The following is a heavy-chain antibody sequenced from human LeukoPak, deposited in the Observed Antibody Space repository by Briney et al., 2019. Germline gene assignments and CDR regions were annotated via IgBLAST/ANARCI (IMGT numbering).Heavy chain of an antibody. CDR2: INTGNGNT. CDR3: ARDGYSHPGHFDY. J-gene: IGHJ4*02. Sequence: ASVKVSCKASGYTFTSYAMHWVRQAPGQRLEWMGWINTGNGNTKYSQEFQGRVTITRDTSANTAYMELRSLRSDDTAVYYCARDGYSHPGHFDYWGQGTLVTVSS. V-gene: IGHV1-3*04. CDR1: GYTFTSYA. D-gene: IGHD5-18*01.